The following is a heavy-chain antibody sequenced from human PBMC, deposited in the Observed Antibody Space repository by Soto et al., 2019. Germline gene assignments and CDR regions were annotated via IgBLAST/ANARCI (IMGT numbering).Heavy chain of an antibody. CDR2: MNPNSGNT. CDR3: ARDPSLLSFDY. CDR1: GYTFTNYG. J-gene: IGHJ4*02. Sequence: ASVKVSCKASGYTFTNYGFSWVRQATGQGLEWMGWMNPNSGNTGYAQKFQGRVTMTRNTSISTAYMELSSLRSEDTAVYYCARDPSLLSFDYWGQGTLVTASS. V-gene: IGHV1-8*02. D-gene: IGHD1-26*01.